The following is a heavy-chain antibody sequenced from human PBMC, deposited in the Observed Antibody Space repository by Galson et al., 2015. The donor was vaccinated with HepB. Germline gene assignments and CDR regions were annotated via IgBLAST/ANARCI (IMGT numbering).Heavy chain of an antibody. CDR2: ISSSSSYT. CDR3: ARGPYDSSGYYNTFDI. V-gene: IGHV3-11*06. D-gene: IGHD3-22*01. CDR1: GLTFSDYY. Sequence: SLRLSCAASGLTFSDYYMSWIRQAPGKGLEWVSYISSSSSYTNYADSVKGRFTISRDIAKNSLYLQMNSLRAEDTAVYYCARGPYDSSGYYNTFDIWGQGTMVTVSS. J-gene: IGHJ3*02.